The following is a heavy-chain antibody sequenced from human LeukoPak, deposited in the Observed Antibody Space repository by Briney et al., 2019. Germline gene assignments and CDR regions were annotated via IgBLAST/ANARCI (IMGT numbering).Heavy chain of an antibody. CDR1: GGSFSGYY. J-gene: IGHJ3*02. CDR3: ARDGSGYYDSSGYDAFDI. Sequence: SETLSLTCAVYGGSFSGYYWSWIRQPPGKGLEWIGEINHSGSTNYNPSLKSRVTISVDTSKNLFSLKLNSVTAADTAVYYCARDGSGYYDSSGYDAFDIWGQGTMVTVSS. CDR2: INHSGST. V-gene: IGHV4-34*01. D-gene: IGHD3-22*01.